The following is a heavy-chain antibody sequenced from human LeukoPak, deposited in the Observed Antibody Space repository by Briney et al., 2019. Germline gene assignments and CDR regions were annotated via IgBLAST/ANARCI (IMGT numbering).Heavy chain of an antibody. CDR3: ARQTGSGLFILP. CDR1: GFTFSSYE. V-gene: IGHV3-48*03. Sequence: GGSLRLSCAASGFTFSSYEMNWVRQVPGKGLEWVSYISSSGSTIYYADSVKGRFTISRDNAKNSLYLQMNSLRAEDTAVYYCARQTGSGLFILPGGQGTLVTVSS. D-gene: IGHD3/OR15-3a*01. J-gene: IGHJ4*02. CDR2: ISSSGSTI.